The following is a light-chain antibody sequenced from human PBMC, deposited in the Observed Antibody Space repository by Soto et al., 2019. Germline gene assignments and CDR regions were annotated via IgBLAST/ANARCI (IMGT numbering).Light chain of an antibody. CDR3: QQYGNSPT. CDR1: QSVRSSY. J-gene: IGKJ4*01. CDR2: GAS. Sequence: EIVLTQSPGTLSLSPGERATLSCRASQSVRSSYLAWYQQKPGQAPRLLIYGASSRAIGIPDRFSGGGSGTDFTLTISRLEPEDLAVYYCQQYGNSPTFGGGTKVEIK. V-gene: IGKV3-20*01.